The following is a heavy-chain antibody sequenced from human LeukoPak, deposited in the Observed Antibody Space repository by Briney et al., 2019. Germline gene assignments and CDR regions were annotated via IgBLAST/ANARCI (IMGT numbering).Heavy chain of an antibody. D-gene: IGHD3-22*01. CDR2: INPSGGST. CDR3: ARDPTYYYDSSGYRDAFDI. J-gene: IGHJ3*02. Sequence: GASVKVSCKASGYTFTSYYMHWVRQAPGQGLEWMGIINPSGGSTSYEQKFQGRVTMTRDTSTSTVYMELRSLRSDDTAVYYCARDPTYYYDSSGYRDAFDIWGQGTMVTVSS. CDR1: GYTFTSYY. V-gene: IGHV1-46*01.